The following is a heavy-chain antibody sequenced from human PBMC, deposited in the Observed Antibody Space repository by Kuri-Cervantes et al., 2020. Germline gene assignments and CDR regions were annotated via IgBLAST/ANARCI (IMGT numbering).Heavy chain of an antibody. CDR2: IYHSGST. D-gene: IGHD1-20*01. Sequence: SWVRQAPGKGLEWIGYIYHSGSTYYNPSLQSRATISMDRSKNQFSLKLTSVTAADTAVYYCARGNWKPLDFWGQGTLVTVSS. V-gene: IGHV4-30-2*01. CDR3: ARGNWKPLDF. J-gene: IGHJ4*02.